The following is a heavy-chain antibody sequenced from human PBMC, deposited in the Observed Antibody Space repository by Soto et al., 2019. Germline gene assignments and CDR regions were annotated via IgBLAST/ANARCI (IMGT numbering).Heavy chain of an antibody. J-gene: IGHJ4*01. CDR3: ARVPRIAMVRGVIINPLQFDY. CDR2: ISAYNGNT. D-gene: IGHD3-10*01. Sequence: ASLHVSCKSSGYSFTSYCISWVRRALGQGLEWMGWISAYNGNTNYAQKLQGRVTMTTDTSTSTAYMELRSLRSDDTAVYYCARVPRIAMVRGVIINPLQFDYWGQGTLVTVSS. V-gene: IGHV1-18*04. CDR1: GYSFTSYC.